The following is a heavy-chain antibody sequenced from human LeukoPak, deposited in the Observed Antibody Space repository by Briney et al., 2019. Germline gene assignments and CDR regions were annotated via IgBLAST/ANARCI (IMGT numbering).Heavy chain of an antibody. Sequence: ASVKVSCKASGYIFSGYYMHWVRQAPGQGLEWLGWINPKSGAADYAQQFRGRVTMTRDTSINTDYMEMKRVTSDDTAVYYCARGAEAETSPLDFWGQGTLVIVS. CDR3: ARGAEAETSPLDF. V-gene: IGHV1-2*02. CDR2: INPKSGAA. CDR1: GYIFSGYY. D-gene: IGHD6-13*01. J-gene: IGHJ4*02.